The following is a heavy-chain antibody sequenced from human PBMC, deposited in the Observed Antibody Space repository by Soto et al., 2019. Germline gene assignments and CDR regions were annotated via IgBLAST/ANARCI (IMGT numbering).Heavy chain of an antibody. J-gene: IGHJ4*02. V-gene: IGHV1-2*04. CDR1: GYTFTGYY. D-gene: IGHD6-13*01. CDR2: INPNSGGT. Sequence: QVQLVQSGAEVKKPGASVQVSCKASGYTFTGYYMHWVRQAPGQGLEWMGWINPNSGGTNYAQKFQGWVTMTRDTSISTAYMELSRLRSDDTAVYYCARDTAAAGNSPFDYWGQGTLVTVSS. CDR3: ARDTAAAGNSPFDY.